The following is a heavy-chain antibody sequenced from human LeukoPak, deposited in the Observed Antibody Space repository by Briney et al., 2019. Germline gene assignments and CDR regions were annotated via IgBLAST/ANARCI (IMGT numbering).Heavy chain of an antibody. D-gene: IGHD3-3*01. CDR1: GGSISSSSYY. V-gene: IGHV4-61*05. CDR2: IYYSGST. Sequence: SETLSLTCTVSGGSISSSSYYWGWIRQPPGKGLEWIGYIYYSGSTNYNPSLKSRVTISVDTSKNQFSLKLSSVTAADTAVYYCARNFWSGYRVDYYYYYYMDVWGKGTTVTVSS. J-gene: IGHJ6*03. CDR3: ARNFWSGYRVDYYYYYYMDV.